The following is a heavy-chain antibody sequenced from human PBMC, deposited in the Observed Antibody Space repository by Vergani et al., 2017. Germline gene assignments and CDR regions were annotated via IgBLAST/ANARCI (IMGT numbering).Heavy chain of an antibody. D-gene: IGHD6-19*01. J-gene: IGHJ6*02. CDR3: ARDETFGYSSGWYRGFGNYYYYYGMDV. Sequence: EVQLLESGGGLVQPGGSLRLSCAASGFTFSSYAMSWVRQAPGKGLEWVSAISGSGTRTYYADSVKGRSTISRDNSKNTLYLQMNSLRAEDTAVYYCARDETFGYSSGWYRGFGNYYYYYGMDVWGQGTTVTVSS. CDR1: GFTFSSYA. CDR2: ISGSGTRT. V-gene: IGHV3-23*01.